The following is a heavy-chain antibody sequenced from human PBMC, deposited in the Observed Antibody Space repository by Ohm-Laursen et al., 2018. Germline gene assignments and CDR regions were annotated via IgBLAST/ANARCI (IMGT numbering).Heavy chain of an antibody. J-gene: IGHJ5*02. CDR3: ARPWRRFWFDP. Sequence: GPSVNPSRTASGYTFTGHYMPSVRQAPGQRLEWMGWINPNSGGTNYAQKFQGRVTMTRDTSISTAYMGLSRLRADDTAVYYCARPWRRFWFDPWGQGTLVTVSS. CDR1: GYTFTGHY. CDR2: INPNSGGT. V-gene: IGHV1-2*02. D-gene: IGHD3-3*01.